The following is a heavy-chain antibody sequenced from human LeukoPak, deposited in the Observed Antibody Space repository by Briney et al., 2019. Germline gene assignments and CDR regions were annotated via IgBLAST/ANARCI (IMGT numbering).Heavy chain of an antibody. Sequence: GGSLRLSCAASGFTFSGYAMSWVRQAPGKGLEWVSAISGSGGSTYYADSVKGRFTISRDNSKNTLYLQMNSLRAEDTAVYYCAKGLTRAVDYFDYWGQGTLVTVSS. CDR2: ISGSGGST. CDR1: GFTFSGYA. J-gene: IGHJ4*02. CDR3: AKGLTRAVDYFDY. V-gene: IGHV3-23*01. D-gene: IGHD6-19*01.